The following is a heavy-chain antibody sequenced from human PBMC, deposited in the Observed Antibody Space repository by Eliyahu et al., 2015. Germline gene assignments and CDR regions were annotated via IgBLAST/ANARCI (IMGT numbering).Heavy chain of an antibody. V-gene: IGHV3-33*01. J-gene: IGHJ4*02. CDR1: GFXFSDYG. Sequence: QVQLVESGGGVVQPGRSLRLSCAASGFXFSDYGMHWVRQAPGKGLEWVAVIWSNGNNKYYSDSVKGRFSISRDNSKNTLSLQMNSLRADDTAVYYCARDQGYSYGIGDYWGQGTLVTVSS. D-gene: IGHD5-18*01. CDR2: IWSNGNNK. CDR3: ARDQGYSYGIGDY.